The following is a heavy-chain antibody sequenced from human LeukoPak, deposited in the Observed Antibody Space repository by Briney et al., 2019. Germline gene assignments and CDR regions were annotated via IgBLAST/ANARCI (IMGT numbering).Heavy chain of an antibody. CDR3: ARVGRNYDFWSGSPGDYYMDV. J-gene: IGHJ6*03. CDR2: ISSSSSYI. Sequence: GGSLGLSCAASGFTFSSYSMNWVRQAPGKGLEWVSSISSSSSYIYYADSVKGRFTISRDNAKNSLYLQMNSLRAEDTAVYYCARVGRNYDFWSGSPGDYYMDVWGKGTTVTVSS. CDR1: GFTFSSYS. V-gene: IGHV3-21*01. D-gene: IGHD3-3*01.